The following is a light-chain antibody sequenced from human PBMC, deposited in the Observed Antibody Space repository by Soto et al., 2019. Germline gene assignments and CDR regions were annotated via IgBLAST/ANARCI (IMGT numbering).Light chain of an antibody. J-gene: IGKJ2*02. Sequence: DIVMTQSPDSLAVSLGERATINCKSSQSLLANCNNKNCLAWYQHKPGQPPKMLILWASTRESGVPDRFSGSGSGTDFTLTISSLQAEDASVYYCQHFFSTPCPFGQGTKLEIK. CDR1: QSLLANCNNKNC. CDR2: WAS. V-gene: IGKV4-1*01. CDR3: QHFFSTPCP.